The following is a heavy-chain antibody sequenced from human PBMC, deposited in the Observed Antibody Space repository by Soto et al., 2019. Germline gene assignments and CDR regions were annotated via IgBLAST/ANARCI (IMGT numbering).Heavy chain of an antibody. J-gene: IGHJ6*02. D-gene: IGHD2-21*01. CDR2: ISYDGSNK. CDR3: AKDDSRYYYGMDV. Sequence: GGSLRLSCAASGFTFSSYGMHWVRQAPGKGLEWVAVISYDGSNKYYADSVKGRFTISRDNSKNTLYLQMNSLRAEDTAVYYCAKDDSRYYYGMDVWGQGTTVTVSS. V-gene: IGHV3-30*18. CDR1: GFTFSSYG.